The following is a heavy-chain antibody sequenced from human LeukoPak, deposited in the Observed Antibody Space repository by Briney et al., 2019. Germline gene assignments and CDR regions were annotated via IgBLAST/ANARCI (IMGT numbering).Heavy chain of an antibody. CDR2: IRSDGITT. V-gene: IGHV3-30*02. CDR1: GFSFSTYG. J-gene: IGHJ4*02. CDR3: AKDRIVVVPATRGFDY. D-gene: IGHD2-15*01. Sequence: PGGSLRLSCTASGFSFSTYGLHWVRQAPGKGLDWVAFIRSDGITTYYVDSVKGRFTISRDNSKNTLYLQMNSLRPEDSALYYCAKDRIVVVPATRGFDYWGQGTLVTVSS.